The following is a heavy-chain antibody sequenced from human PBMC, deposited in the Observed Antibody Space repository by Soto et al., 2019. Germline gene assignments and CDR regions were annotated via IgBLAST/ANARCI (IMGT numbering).Heavy chain of an antibody. D-gene: IGHD2-15*01. CDR1: GGSFSGYY. Sequence: KPSETLSLTCAVYGGSFSGYYWSWIRQPPGKGLEWIGEINHSGSTNYNPSLKSRVTISVDTSKNQFSLKLSSVTAADTAVYYCARDSFCSGGSCYYYGMDVWGQGTTVTVSS. V-gene: IGHV4-34*01. CDR3: ARDSFCSGGSCYYYGMDV. CDR2: INHSGST. J-gene: IGHJ6*02.